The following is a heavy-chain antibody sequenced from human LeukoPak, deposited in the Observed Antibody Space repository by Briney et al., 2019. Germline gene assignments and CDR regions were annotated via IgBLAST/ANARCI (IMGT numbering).Heavy chain of an antibody. Sequence: PSETLSLTCTVSGGSISSSSYYWGWIRQPPGKGLEWIGSIYYSGSTYYNPSLKSRVTISVDTSKNQFSLKLSSVTAADTAVYYCARRRTTDDAFDIWGQGTMVTVSS. CDR3: ARRRTTDDAFDI. D-gene: IGHD4-17*01. V-gene: IGHV4-39*01. CDR1: GGSISSSSYY. J-gene: IGHJ3*02. CDR2: IYYSGST.